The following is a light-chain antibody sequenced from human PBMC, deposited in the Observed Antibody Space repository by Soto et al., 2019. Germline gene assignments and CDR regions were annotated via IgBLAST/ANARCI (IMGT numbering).Light chain of an antibody. Sequence: DIQMTQSPSTLSGSVGDRVTITCRASQTISSWLAWYQQKPGKAPKLLIYTASTLKSGVPSRFSGSGSGTEFTLTISSLQPDDFATYYCQHYNSYSAAFGQGTKVDIK. CDR3: QHYNSYSAA. V-gene: IGKV1-5*03. CDR2: TAS. CDR1: QTISSW. J-gene: IGKJ1*01.